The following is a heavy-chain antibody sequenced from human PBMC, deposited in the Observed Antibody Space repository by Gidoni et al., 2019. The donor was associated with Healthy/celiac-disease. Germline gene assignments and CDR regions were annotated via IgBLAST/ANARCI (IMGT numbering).Heavy chain of an antibody. J-gene: IGHJ3*02. CDR1: GYSLSSGYY. CDR3: ARDGLREFYYDFWSGYYPRGAFDI. CDR2: IYHSGST. V-gene: IGHV4-38-2*02. Sequence: QVQLQESGPGLVKPSETLSLTCAVSGYSLSSGYYCGWIRQPPGKGLEWIGSIYHSGSTYYNPSLKSRVTISVDTSKNQFSLKLSSVTAADTAVYYCARDGLREFYYDFWSGYYPRGAFDIWGQGTMVTVSS. D-gene: IGHD3-3*01.